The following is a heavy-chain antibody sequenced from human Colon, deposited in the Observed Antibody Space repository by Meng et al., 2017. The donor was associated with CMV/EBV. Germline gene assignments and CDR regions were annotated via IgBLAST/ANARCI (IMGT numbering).Heavy chain of an antibody. Sequence: GESLEISCAASGFTFSSYSMNWVRQAPGKGLEWVSSISSSSNYIYYADSVKGRFTISRDNAKNSLYLQMNSLRAEDTAVYYCARDIGSSWYRYLDYWGQGTLVTVSS. CDR1: GFTFSSYS. V-gene: IGHV3-21*01. CDR3: ARDIGSSWYRYLDY. CDR2: ISSSSNYI. D-gene: IGHD6-13*01. J-gene: IGHJ4*02.